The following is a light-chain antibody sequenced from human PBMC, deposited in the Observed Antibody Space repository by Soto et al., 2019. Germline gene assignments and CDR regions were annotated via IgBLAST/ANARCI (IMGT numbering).Light chain of an antibody. Sequence: IVMTQSPATLSVSPGERATLSCRASQSVSSDLAWYHQKPGQAPRLLLYGASTRATGIPARFSGSGSGTEFTLTISSLQSEDFAVYYCQQRSNWPPITFGQGTRLEIK. CDR3: QQRSNWPPIT. J-gene: IGKJ5*01. CDR1: QSVSSD. CDR2: GAS. V-gene: IGKV3-15*01.